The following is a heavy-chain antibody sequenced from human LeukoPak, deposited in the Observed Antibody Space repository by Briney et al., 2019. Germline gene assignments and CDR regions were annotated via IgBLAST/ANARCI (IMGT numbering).Heavy chain of an antibody. J-gene: IGHJ4*02. CDR1: GYTFTSYY. D-gene: IGHD3-22*01. V-gene: IGHV1-46*01. CDR2: INPSGGST. Sequence: ASVKVSCKASGYTFTSYYMHWVRQAPGQGLEWMGIINPSGGSTSYAQKFQGRVTMTRDTSTSTVYMELRSLRSDDTAVYYCARLDSSGYYYFDYWGQGTLVTVSS. CDR3: ARLDSSGYYYFDY.